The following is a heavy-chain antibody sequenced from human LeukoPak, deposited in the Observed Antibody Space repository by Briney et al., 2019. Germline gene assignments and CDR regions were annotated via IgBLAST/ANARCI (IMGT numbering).Heavy chain of an antibody. CDR3: ARQMTTAKNYYYYMDV. V-gene: IGHV5-51*01. Sequence: GESLKISCKGSGYSFTTYWIGWVRQMPGKGLEWMGIIYPGDSDTRYSPSFQGQVTLSADKSISTAYLQWSSLKASDTAMYYCARQMTTAKNYYYYMDVWGKGTTVTVSS. D-gene: IGHD4-11*01. CDR2: IYPGDSDT. CDR1: GYSFTTYW. J-gene: IGHJ6*03.